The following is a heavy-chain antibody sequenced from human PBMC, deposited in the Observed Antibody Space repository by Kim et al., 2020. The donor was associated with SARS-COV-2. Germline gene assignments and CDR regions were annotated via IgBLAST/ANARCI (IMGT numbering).Heavy chain of an antibody. V-gene: IGHV3-49*03. D-gene: IGHD3-22*01. Sequence: GGSLRLSCTTSGLNFGDYAMSWFRQAPGKGLEWVAFIRSKRYGETTEYAASVKGRFTISRDDSKRIGYLQMNGLKTEDTAVYYCTSGPYYYDSAAYYHDYWGQGTLVTVSS. CDR3: TSGPYYYDSAAYYHDY. CDR1: GLNFGDYA. CDR2: IRSKRYGETT. J-gene: IGHJ4*02.